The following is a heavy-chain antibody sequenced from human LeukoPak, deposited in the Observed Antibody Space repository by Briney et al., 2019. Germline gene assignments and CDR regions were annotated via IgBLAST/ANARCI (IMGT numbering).Heavy chain of an antibody. CDR1: GFTFKNYA. J-gene: IGHJ4*02. D-gene: IGHD6-19*01. CDR3: AKPLAGLFDY. CDR2: INDGGGYT. V-gene: IGHV3-23*01. Sequence: GGSLRLSCAASGFTFKNYAMSWVRQAPGKGLEWVSTINDGGGYTYYADSVKGRFTISRDNSKSTLFLQMNSLGAEDTALYYCAKPLAGLFDYWGQGTLVTVSS.